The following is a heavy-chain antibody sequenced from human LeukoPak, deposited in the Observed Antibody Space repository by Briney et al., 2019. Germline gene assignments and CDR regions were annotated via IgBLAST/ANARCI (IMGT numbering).Heavy chain of an antibody. V-gene: IGHV3-48*01. CDR1: GFTFSTYS. CDR2: ISSSSSTI. Sequence: GALRLSCAASGFTFSTYSMNWVRQAPGKGLEWLSHISSSSSTIYYDDFVDGRTTISKDNAKNSLYLKMNSLRAEDTAVYYCARGTFTPGPWGQGTLVTVSS. J-gene: IGHJ5*02. CDR3: ARGTFTPGP.